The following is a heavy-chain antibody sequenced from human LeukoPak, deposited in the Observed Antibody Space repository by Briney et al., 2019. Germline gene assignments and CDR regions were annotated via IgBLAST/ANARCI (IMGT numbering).Heavy chain of an antibody. J-gene: IGHJ4*02. V-gene: IGHV3-48*04. CDR2: ISSSGGAI. CDR3: ARETSTAEYYFDY. CDR1: GFSLKTYG. Sequence: GGSLRLSCAVSGFSLKTYGMNWVRQAPGKGREWIAHISSSGGAIYYADSVKGRFTISRDNAENSLYLQMNSLGAEDTAVYYCARETSTAEYYFDYWGRGTLVTVSS. D-gene: IGHD4-11*01.